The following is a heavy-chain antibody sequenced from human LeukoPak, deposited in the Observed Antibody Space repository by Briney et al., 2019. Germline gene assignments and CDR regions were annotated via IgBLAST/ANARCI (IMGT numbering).Heavy chain of an antibody. V-gene: IGHV3-73*01. CDR1: GFTFRSYA. CDR2: IDRPAKSYAT. CDR3: TRDRGTYNWLDP. Sequence: GRSLRLSCAASGFTFRSYAMHWVRQASGKGLEWVGLIDRPAKSYATAYGASVGGRFTISRDDSKNTAYLQMDSLKTEDTALYYCTRDRGTYNWLDPWGQGTLVTVSS. J-gene: IGHJ5*02. D-gene: IGHD1-26*01.